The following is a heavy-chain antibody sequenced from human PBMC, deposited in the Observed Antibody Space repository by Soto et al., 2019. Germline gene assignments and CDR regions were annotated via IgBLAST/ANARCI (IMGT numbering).Heavy chain of an antibody. CDR1: GFTFSTNG. Sequence: QVQLVESGGGVVQPGRSLRLSCVVSGFTFSTNGMHWVRQAPGKGQEWVAVISYDEREKFYADSVKGRFTISRDNSQNTLYMQMKSLKAKDTAAYYCATYYHYYGMDVWGHGTTVTVSS. J-gene: IGHJ6*02. V-gene: IGHV3-30*03. CDR3: ATYYHYYGMDV. CDR2: ISYDEREK. D-gene: IGHD3-3*01.